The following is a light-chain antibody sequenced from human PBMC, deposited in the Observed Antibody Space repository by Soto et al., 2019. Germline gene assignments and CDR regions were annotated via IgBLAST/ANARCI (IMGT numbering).Light chain of an antibody. Sequence: EIVLTQSPATLSLSPGERATLSCRASQSVSSSLAWYQQKPGQAPRLLIYDASNGATGIPARFSGSGSGTDFTLTISSLEPEDFAVYYCQQRSNWLYTFGQGTRLEIK. CDR3: QQRSNWLYT. CDR2: DAS. CDR1: QSVSSS. V-gene: IGKV3-11*01. J-gene: IGKJ2*01.